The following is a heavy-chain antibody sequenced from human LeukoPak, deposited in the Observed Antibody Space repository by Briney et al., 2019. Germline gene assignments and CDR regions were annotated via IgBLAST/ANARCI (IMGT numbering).Heavy chain of an antibody. CDR3: AKDLGSVVTPPSLDF. Sequence: GGSLRLSCAASGFTLSSYAMSWVRPAPGKGLEWVSAISGSGGSTYYAVSVKGRFTISRDNSKNTLYLQMNSLRAEDTAVYYCAKDLGSVVTPPSLDFWGQGTLVAGSS. CDR1: GFTLSSYA. D-gene: IGHD4-23*01. J-gene: IGHJ4*02. V-gene: IGHV3-23*01. CDR2: ISGSGGST.